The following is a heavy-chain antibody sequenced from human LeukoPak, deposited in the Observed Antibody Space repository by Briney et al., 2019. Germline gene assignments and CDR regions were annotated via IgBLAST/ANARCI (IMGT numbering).Heavy chain of an antibody. J-gene: IGHJ6*02. V-gene: IGHV3-21*01. CDR1: GFTFSSYS. D-gene: IGHD5-18*01. CDR3: ARDRRLIQVWLNGMDV. CDR2: ISSSSSYI. Sequence: GGSLRLSCAASGFTFSSYSMNWVRQAPGKGLEWVSSISSSSSYIYYADSVKGRFTISRDNAKNSLYLQMNSLRAEDTAVYYCARDRRLIQVWLNGMDVWGQGTTVTVSS.